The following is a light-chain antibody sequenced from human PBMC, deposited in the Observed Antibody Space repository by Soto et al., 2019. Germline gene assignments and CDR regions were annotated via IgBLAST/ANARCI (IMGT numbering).Light chain of an antibody. CDR3: QSYDSSLSGYV. V-gene: IGLV1-40*01. CDR2: ANT. CDR1: SSNIGAGYD. J-gene: IGLJ1*01. Sequence: QSVLTQPPSVSGAPGQRVTISCTGSSSNIGAGYDVYWYQQLPGTAPKLLIFANTNRPSGVPDRFSGSRSGTSASLAITGLQAEDEADCYCQSYDSSLSGYVFGPGTKVTVL.